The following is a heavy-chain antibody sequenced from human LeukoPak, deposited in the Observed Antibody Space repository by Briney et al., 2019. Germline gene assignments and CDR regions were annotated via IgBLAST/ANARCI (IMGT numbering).Heavy chain of an antibody. CDR1: GFTFSSYA. V-gene: IGHV3-23*01. CDR3: AKTYSSGWYGWYFDL. D-gene: IGHD6-19*01. CDR2: ISGSGGST. Sequence: PGGSLRLSCAASGFTFSSYAMSWVRQAPGKGLEWVSAISGSGGSTYHADSVKGRFTISRDNSKNTLYLQMNSLRAEDTAVYYCAKTYSSGWYGWYFDLWGRGTLVTVSS. J-gene: IGHJ2*01.